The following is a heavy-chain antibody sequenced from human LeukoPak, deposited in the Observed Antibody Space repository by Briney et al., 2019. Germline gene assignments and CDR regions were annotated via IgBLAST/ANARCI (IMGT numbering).Heavy chain of an antibody. CDR3: VRDRPNYHESNGHYYNRDGDH. CDR1: GFNFNIYA. V-gene: IGHV3-23*01. CDR2: MCGSAGCT. D-gene: IGHD3-10*01. J-gene: IGHJ5*02. Sequence: GGSLRLSXAASGFNFNIYAMSWVRLAPGKGLQWVASMCGSAGCTFYADSMDGRFTISRDNSKDTLYLQMNDLRAEDTAIYYCVRDRPNYHESNGHYYNRDGDHWGQGTLVTVSS.